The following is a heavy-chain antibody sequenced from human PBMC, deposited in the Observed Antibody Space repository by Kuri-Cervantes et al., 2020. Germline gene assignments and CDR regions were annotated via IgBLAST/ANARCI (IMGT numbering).Heavy chain of an antibody. Sequence: SETLSLTCAVSGYSISSGYYWGWIRQPPGKGLEWIGSIYHSGSTYYNPSLKSRVTISVDTSKNQFSLKLSSVTAADTAVYYCARGGVWFRELLSYFDYWGQGTLVTVSS. CDR3: ARGGVWFRELLSYFDY. V-gene: IGHV4-38-2*01. J-gene: IGHJ4*02. CDR2: IYHSGST. CDR1: GYSISSGYY. D-gene: IGHD3-10*01.